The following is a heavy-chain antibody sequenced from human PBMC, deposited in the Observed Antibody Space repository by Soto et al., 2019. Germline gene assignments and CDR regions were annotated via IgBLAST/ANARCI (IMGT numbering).Heavy chain of an antibody. V-gene: IGHV4-59*01. D-gene: IGHD2-2*01. J-gene: IGHJ5*02. CDR3: ARVGGYCSSTSCFGDHWFDP. Sequence: QVQLQESGPGLVKPTETLSLTCTVSGGSISSYYWSWIRQPPGKGLEWIGYIYYSGSTNYNPSLKSRVTISVDTSKNQFSLKLSSETAADTAVYYCARVGGYCSSTSCFGDHWFDPWGQGTLVTVSS. CDR2: IYYSGST. CDR1: GGSISSYY.